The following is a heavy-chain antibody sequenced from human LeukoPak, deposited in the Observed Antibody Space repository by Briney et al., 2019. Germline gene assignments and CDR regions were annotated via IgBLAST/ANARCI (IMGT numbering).Heavy chain of an antibody. V-gene: IGHV4-39*07. CDR3: ARDFRGRSSRRGWFDP. J-gene: IGHJ5*02. CDR2: IYYSRST. CDR1: GGSISSSSYY. D-gene: IGHD6-13*01. Sequence: PSETLSLTCTVSGGSISSSSYYWGWIRQPPGKGLEWIGSIYYSRSTYYNPSLKSRVTISVDTSKNQFSLKLSSVTAADTAVYYCARDFRGRSSRRGWFDPWGQGTLVTVSS.